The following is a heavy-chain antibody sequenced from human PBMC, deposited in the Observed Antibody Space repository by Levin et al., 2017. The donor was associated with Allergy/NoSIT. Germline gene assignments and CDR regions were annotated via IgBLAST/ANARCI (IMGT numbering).Heavy chain of an antibody. D-gene: IGHD3-16*01. Sequence: HAGGSLRLSCGASGFSFRDSWMTWVRQAPGKGLEWVGNINHDGSDQQYGDSVKGRFTMSRDNAKNSLFPKKNSLRAGDTAVYYCARDQNTYGSDAYYGAFDIWGQGTVVIDS. CDR1: GFSFRDSW. V-gene: IGHV3-7*01. J-gene: IGHJ3*02. CDR2: INHDGSDQ. CDR3: ARDQNTYGSDAYYGAFDI.